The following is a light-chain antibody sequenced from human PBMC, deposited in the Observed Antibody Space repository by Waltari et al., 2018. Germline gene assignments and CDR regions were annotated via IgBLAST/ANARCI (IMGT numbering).Light chain of an antibody. CDR1: QNLLHSAVNKSY. CDR2: WAS. Sequence: DIVMTQSPDPLAVPLGERVTFNCRSSQNLLHSAVNKSYLAWFQQKSGQSPKLLIYWASAREYWVPDRFIGGGSGTDFTLTISRLQPEDVAIYYCLQYYSIPKTFGQGTKVEI. CDR3: LQYYSIPKT. V-gene: IGKV4-1*01. J-gene: IGKJ1*01.